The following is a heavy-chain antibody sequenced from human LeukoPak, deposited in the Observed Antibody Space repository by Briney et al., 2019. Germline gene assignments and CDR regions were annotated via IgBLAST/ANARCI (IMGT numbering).Heavy chain of an antibody. CDR3: ARWGYGRMATITPFDY. CDR2: ISGSGGST. V-gene: IGHV3-23*01. J-gene: IGHJ4*02. D-gene: IGHD5-24*01. Sequence: GGSLRLSCAASGFTFSSYAMSWVRQAPGKGLEWVSAISGSGGSTYYADSVKGRFTISRDNSKNTLYLQMNSLRAEDTAVYYCARWGYGRMATITPFDYWGQGTLVTVSS. CDR1: GFTFSSYA.